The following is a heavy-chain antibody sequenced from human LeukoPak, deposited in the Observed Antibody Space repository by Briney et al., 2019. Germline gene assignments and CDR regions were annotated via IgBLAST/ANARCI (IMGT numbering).Heavy chain of an antibody. CDR1: GFTFSSYS. J-gene: IGHJ4*02. CDR3: ARVMTTVTKAFDY. V-gene: IGHV3-21*01. D-gene: IGHD4-17*01. CDR2: ISSGSSYM. Sequence: GGSLRLSCAASGFTFSSYSMNWVRQAPGKGLEWVSSISSGSSYMYYADSVKGRFTISRDNAKNSLYLQMNSLRAEDTAVYYCARVMTTVTKAFDYWGQGTLVTVSS.